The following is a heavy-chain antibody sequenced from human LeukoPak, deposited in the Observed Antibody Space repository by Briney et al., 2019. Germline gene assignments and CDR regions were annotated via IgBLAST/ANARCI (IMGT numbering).Heavy chain of an antibody. CDR2: ISGSGGST. CDR1: GFTFSSYA. Sequence: QPGGSLRLSCAASGFTFSSYAMSWVRQAPGKGLEWVSAISGSGGSTYYADSVKGRFTISRDNSKNTLYLQMNSLRAEDTAVYYCARDNRYYDILTGYLSSGMDVWGQGTTVTVSS. J-gene: IGHJ6*02. V-gene: IGHV3-23*01. CDR3: ARDNRYYDILTGYLSSGMDV. D-gene: IGHD3-9*01.